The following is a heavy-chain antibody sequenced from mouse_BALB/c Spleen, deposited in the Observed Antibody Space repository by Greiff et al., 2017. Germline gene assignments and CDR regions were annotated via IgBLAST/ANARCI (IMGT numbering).Heavy chain of an antibody. CDR3: ARGGAYGNYVDY. CDR2: IDPSDSYT. D-gene: IGHD2-1*01. J-gene: IGHJ4*01. CDR1: GYTFTSYW. Sequence: VQLQQPGAELVKPGASVKLSCKASGYTFTSYWMHWVKQRPGQGLEWIGEIDPSDSYTNYNQKFKGKATLTVDKSSSTAYMQLSSLTSEDSAVYYCARGGAYGNYVDYWGQGTSVTVSS. V-gene: IGHV1-69*02.